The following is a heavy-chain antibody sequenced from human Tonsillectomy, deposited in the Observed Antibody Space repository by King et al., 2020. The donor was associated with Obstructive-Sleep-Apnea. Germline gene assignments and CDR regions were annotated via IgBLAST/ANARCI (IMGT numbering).Heavy chain of an antibody. CDR1: GYTFTFYY. CDR3: ARDMRAYDSTSPAY. Sequence: VHLVASGAEVKKPGSSVKVSCKASGYTFTFYYIHWVRQAPGQGLEWMGWISPNSGATQYAQKFQDRVTMTRDTSLGTAYMDLRRLRFDDTAIYYCARDMRAYDSTSPAYWGQGTLVTVSS. J-gene: IGHJ4*02. CDR2: ISPNSGAT. V-gene: IGHV1-2*02. D-gene: IGHD3-10*01.